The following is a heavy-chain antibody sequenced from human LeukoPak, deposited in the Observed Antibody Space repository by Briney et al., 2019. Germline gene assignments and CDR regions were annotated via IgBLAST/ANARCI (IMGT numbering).Heavy chain of an antibody. D-gene: IGHD5-12*01. Sequence: PGRSLRLSCAASGFTFSSYGMHWVRQAPGKGLEWVAVISYDGSNKYYADSVKGRFTISRDNSKNTLYLQMNSLRAEDTAVYYCAKGEGSGFLDYWGQGTLVTVSS. V-gene: IGHV3-30*18. CDR3: AKGEGSGFLDY. J-gene: IGHJ4*02. CDR2: ISYDGSNK. CDR1: GFTFSSYG.